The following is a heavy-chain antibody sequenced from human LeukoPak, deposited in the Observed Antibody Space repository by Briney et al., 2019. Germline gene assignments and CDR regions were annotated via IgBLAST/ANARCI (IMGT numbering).Heavy chain of an antibody. V-gene: IGHV3-30-3*01. CDR2: TSYDGGNK. CDR1: GFTFSSHS. Sequence: GRSLRLSCAASGFTFSSHSMHWVRQAPGKGLEWVALTSYDGGNKYYAGSVEGRFTISRDNSKNTLYLQMNSLRDEDTAVYYCASISGYYPIDYWGQGTLVTVSS. D-gene: IGHD3-22*01. J-gene: IGHJ4*02. CDR3: ASISGYYPIDY.